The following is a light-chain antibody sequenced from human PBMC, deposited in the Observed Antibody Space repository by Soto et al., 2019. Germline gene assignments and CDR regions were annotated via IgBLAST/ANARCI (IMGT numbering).Light chain of an antibody. CDR3: QSYDSSLGGWV. Sequence: QSALTQPPSVSGAPGQRVTISCTGSSSNIGAGYDVHWYQQLPGTAPKLLISDNNNRPSGVPDRFSGSKSGTSASLAITGLQAEDEADYYCQSYDSSLGGWVFGTGTKLTVL. J-gene: IGLJ1*01. CDR2: DNN. V-gene: IGLV1-40*01. CDR1: SSNIGAGYD.